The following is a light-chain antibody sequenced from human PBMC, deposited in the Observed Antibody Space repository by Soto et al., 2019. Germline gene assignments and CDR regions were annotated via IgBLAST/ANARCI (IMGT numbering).Light chain of an antibody. CDR3: ATWDGSLTAVV. CDR2: DNN. Sequence: QSVLTQPHSVSAAPGQRVTISCSGSRSNIGNNYVSWYQQLPGTAPKLLIYDNNQRPSGIPDRFSGSKSGTSATLGITGLQTGDEAAYYCATWDGSLTAVVFGGGTKLTVL. J-gene: IGLJ3*02. CDR1: RSNIGNNY. V-gene: IGLV1-51*01.